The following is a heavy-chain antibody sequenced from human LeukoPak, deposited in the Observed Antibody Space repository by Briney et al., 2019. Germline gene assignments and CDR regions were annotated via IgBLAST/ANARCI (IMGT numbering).Heavy chain of an antibody. CDR1: GGSITNTNY. CDR2: VNLQGST. V-gene: IGHV4-4*02. CDR3: AREGGPYRPLDY. Sequence: SETLSLTCGVSGGSITNTNYWTWVRQPPGKGLEWIGEVNLQGSTNYNPSLMGRVALSVDTSENHISLQLTSVTAADTAVYYCAREGGPYRPLDYSGQGTLVTVSS. J-gene: IGHJ4*02.